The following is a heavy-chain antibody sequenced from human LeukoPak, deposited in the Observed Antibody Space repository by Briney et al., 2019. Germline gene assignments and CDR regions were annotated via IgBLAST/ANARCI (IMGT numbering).Heavy chain of an antibody. CDR1: GFTFSSYG. J-gene: IGHJ5*02. CDR2: ISYDGSNK. V-gene: IGHV3-30*18. Sequence: GGSLRLSCAASGFTFSSYGMHWVRQAPGKGLEWVAVISYDGSNKYYADSVKGRFTISRDNSKNTLYLQMNSLRAEDTALYYCAKDYLAQYSSSYLDPWGQGTLVTVSS. D-gene: IGHD6-6*01. CDR3: AKDYLAQYSSSYLDP.